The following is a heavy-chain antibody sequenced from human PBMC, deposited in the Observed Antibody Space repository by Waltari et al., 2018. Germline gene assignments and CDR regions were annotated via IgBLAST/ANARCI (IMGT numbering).Heavy chain of an antibody. D-gene: IGHD3-10*01. CDR1: TGSFSGNF. J-gene: IGHJ3*01. V-gene: IGHV4-34*01. CDR2: INDSGFT. Sequence: QVQFQQWGAGLLKPSEPLSLTCVVHTGSFSGNFWSWLRLTPGKGLEWIGEINDSGFTNYNPSLESRVTLSVDKSKIHFSLNLTSVTAADTSVYYCARSRLWRGLDAFDLWGQGTVVTVSS. CDR3: ARSRLWRGLDAFDL.